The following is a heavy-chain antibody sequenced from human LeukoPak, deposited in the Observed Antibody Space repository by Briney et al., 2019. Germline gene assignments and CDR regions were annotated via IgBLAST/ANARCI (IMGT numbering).Heavy chain of an antibody. CDR2: ISWNSGSI. Sequence: GGPLRLSCAASGFTFDDYAMHWVRQAPGKGLEWVSGISWNSGSIGYADSVKGRFTISRDNAKNSLYLQMNSLRAEDTALYYCAKAHYDILTGYYSYFDYWGQGTLVTVSS. D-gene: IGHD3-9*01. V-gene: IGHV3-9*01. J-gene: IGHJ4*02. CDR3: AKAHYDILTGYYSYFDY. CDR1: GFTFDDYA.